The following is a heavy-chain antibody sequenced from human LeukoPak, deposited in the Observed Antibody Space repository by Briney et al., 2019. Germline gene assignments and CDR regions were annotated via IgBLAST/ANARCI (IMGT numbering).Heavy chain of an antibody. CDR3: ARSDGYGLVGI. D-gene: IGHD3-10*01. CDR2: IFYSGST. V-gene: IGHV4-39*07. CDR1: GGSISTSNYY. J-gene: IGHJ3*02. Sequence: SETLSLTCTVSGGSISTSNYYWDWIRQPPGKGLEWIGNIFYSGSTYYNPSLKSRVTISVDTSKNQFSLKLSSVTAADTAVYYCARSDGYGLVGIWGQGTMVTVSS.